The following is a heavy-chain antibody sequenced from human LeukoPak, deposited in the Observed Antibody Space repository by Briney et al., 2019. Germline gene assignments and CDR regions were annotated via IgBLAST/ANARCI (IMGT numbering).Heavy chain of an antibody. V-gene: IGHV3-74*01. J-gene: IGHJ1*01. D-gene: IGHD2-21*02. CDR1: GFSVSSYW. CDR3: AITVDCRATTDCYSYFHH. Sequence: GGSLRLSCVASGFSVSSYWMYWVRQAPGEGLVWVSVISSDGSKINYADSVKGRFTISRDNAKDTLYLQVNSLRAEDTAVYYCAITVDCRATTDCYSYFHHWGQGTLVTVSS. CDR2: ISSDGSKI.